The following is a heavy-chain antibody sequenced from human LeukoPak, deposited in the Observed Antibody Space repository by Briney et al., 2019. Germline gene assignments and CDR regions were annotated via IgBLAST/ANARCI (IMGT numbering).Heavy chain of an antibody. Sequence: ASVKVSCKASGGTFSSYAISWVRQAPGQGLEWMGGIIPIFGTANYAQKFQGRVTITADESTSTAYMELSSLRSEDTAVYYCAREQSYYMDVWGKGTTVTISS. CDR1: GGTFSSYA. J-gene: IGHJ6*03. V-gene: IGHV1-69*13. CDR2: IIPIFGTA. CDR3: AREQSYYMDV. D-gene: IGHD4-11*01.